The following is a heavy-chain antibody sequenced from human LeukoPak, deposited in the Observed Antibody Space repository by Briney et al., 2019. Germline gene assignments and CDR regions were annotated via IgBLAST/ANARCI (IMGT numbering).Heavy chain of an antibody. CDR2: TSYDGSNK. J-gene: IGHJ4*02. Sequence: GRSLRLSCAASGFTFSSYGMHWVRQAPGKGLEWVAVTSYDGSNKDYADSVKGRFTISRDNSKNSLYLQMNSLRAEDTAVYYCASWYSGTYFWGQGTLVTVSS. V-gene: IGHV3-30*04. D-gene: IGHD1-26*01. CDR3: ASWYSGTYF. CDR1: GFTFSSYG.